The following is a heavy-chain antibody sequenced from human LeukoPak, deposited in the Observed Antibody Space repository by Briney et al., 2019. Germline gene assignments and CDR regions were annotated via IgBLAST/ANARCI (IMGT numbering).Heavy chain of an antibody. Sequence: PSETLSLTCTVSGGSVSSGSYYWSWIRQPPGKGLEWIGYIYYSGSTNYSPSLKSRVTISVDKSKNQFSLKLTSVTAADTAVYYCARENYSGYSPYYFDYWGQGTLVTVSS. CDR1: GGSVSSGSYY. D-gene: IGHD5-12*01. CDR2: IYYSGST. V-gene: IGHV4-61*01. J-gene: IGHJ4*02. CDR3: ARENYSGYSPYYFDY.